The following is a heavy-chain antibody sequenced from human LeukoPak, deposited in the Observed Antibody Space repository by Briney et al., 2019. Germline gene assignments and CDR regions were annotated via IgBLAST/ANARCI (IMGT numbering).Heavy chain of an antibody. D-gene: IGHD6-6*01. Sequence: PSETLSLTCAVSGGSISSGGYSWSWIRQPPGKGLEWIGYIYHSGSTYYNPSLKSRVTISVDKSKNQFSLKLSSVTAADTAVYYCARDPKIAARLFDYWGQGTLVTVSS. CDR2: IYHSGST. J-gene: IGHJ4*02. V-gene: IGHV4-30-2*01. CDR3: ARDPKIAARLFDY. CDR1: GGSISSGGYS.